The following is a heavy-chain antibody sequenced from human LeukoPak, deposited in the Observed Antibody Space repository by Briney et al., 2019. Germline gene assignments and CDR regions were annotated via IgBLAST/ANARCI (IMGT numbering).Heavy chain of an antibody. CDR1: DYSISSGYY. Sequence: PSETLSLICTVSDYSISSGYYWGWFRQPPGKGLEWIGAIFHPGSPYYNPSLKSRVTISVDTSKNHFSLTLTSVTAADTAIYYCARLSYGYDPYYFDYWGQGILVTVSS. J-gene: IGHJ4*02. D-gene: IGHD5-12*01. CDR3: ARLSYGYDPYYFDY. V-gene: IGHV4-38-2*02. CDR2: IFHPGSP.